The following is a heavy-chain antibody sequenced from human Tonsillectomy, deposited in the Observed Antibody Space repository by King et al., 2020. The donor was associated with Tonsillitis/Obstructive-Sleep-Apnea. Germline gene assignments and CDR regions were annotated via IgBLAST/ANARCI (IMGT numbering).Heavy chain of an antibody. Sequence: VQLVESGAEVKKPGASVKVSCKASGYTFSSYSISWVRQAPGQGLEWMGWISVYNGNTNYAQNLQGRVIMTTDTSTTTAYMELRSLRSDDTAVYYCARTYSYDSSGYYYPNYLDYWGQGTLVTVSS. CDR3: ARTYSYDSSGYYYPNYLDY. CDR1: GYTFSSYS. D-gene: IGHD3-22*01. J-gene: IGHJ4*02. CDR2: ISVYNGNT. V-gene: IGHV1-18*01.